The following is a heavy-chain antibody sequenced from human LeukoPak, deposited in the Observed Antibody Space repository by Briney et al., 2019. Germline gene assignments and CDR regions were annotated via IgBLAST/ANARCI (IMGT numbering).Heavy chain of an antibody. CDR1: GLTFSSYA. Sequence: GGSLRLSCAASGLTFSSYAMHWVRQAPGKGLEWVAVISYDGSNKYYADSVKGRFTISRDNSKNTLYLQMNSLRAEDTAVYYCARERTIPAAPTNWFDPWGQGTLVTVSS. V-gene: IGHV3-30-3*01. J-gene: IGHJ5*02. CDR3: ARERTIPAAPTNWFDP. D-gene: IGHD2-2*01. CDR2: ISYDGSNK.